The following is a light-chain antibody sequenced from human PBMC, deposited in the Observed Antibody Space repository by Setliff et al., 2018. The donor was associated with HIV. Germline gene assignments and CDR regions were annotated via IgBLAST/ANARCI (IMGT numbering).Light chain of an antibody. J-gene: IGLJ1*01. CDR3: SSYTSSSSLLYV. V-gene: IGLV2-14*03. Sequence: QSALTQPASVSGSPGQSITISCTGTGSDVGGYNYVPWYRQRPGRAPELMIYDVTNRPSGVSYRFSGSKSGNTASLTISGLQAEDEADYYCSSYTSSSSLLYVFGTGTKVTVL. CDR1: GSDVGGYNY. CDR2: DVT.